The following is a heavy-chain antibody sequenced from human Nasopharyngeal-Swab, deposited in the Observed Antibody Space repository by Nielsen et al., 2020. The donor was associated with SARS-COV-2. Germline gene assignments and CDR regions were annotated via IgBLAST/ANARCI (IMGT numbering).Heavy chain of an antibody. CDR2: IRSKANSYAT. V-gene: IGHV3-73*01. J-gene: IGHJ6*02. CDR1: GFTFSGSA. Sequence: GESLKISCAASGFTFSGSAMHWVRRASGKGLEWVGRIRSKANSYATAYAASVKGGFTISRDDSKNTAYLQMNSLKTEDTAVYYCTRQLVVPAAFYYYYYGMDVWGQGTTVTVSS. D-gene: IGHD2-2*01. CDR3: TRQLVVPAAFYYYYYGMDV.